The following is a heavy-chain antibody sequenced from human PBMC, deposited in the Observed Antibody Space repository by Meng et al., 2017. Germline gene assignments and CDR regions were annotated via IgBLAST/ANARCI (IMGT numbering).Heavy chain of an antibody. CDR2: ISGSGGST. V-gene: IGHV3-23*01. CDR1: GFTFSSYA. CDR3: AKEQGGDLDY. J-gene: IGHJ4*02. Sequence: GESLKISCAASGFTFSSYAMSWVRQAPGKGLEWVSAISGSGGSTYYADPVKGRFTISRDNSKNTLYLQMNSLRAEDTAVYYCAKEQGGDLDYWGQGTLVTVSS. D-gene: IGHD3-16*01.